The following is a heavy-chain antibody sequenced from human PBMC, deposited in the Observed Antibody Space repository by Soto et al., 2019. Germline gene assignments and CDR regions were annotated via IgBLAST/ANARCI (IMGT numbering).Heavy chain of an antibody. J-gene: IGHJ3*02. CDR3: ARVERGTATTVVDAFDI. D-gene: IGHD1-1*01. CDR1: GGSISSSSYY. Sequence: PSETLSLTCTVSGGSISSSSYYWGWIRQPPGKGLEWIGSIYYSGSTYYNPSLKSRVTISVDTSKNQFSLKMSSGTAADTALYYCARVERGTATTVVDAFDIWGPGTMVTVSS. V-gene: IGHV4-39*01. CDR2: IYYSGST.